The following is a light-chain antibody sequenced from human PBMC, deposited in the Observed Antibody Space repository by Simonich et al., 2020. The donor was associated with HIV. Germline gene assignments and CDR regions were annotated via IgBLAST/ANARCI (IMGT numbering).Light chain of an antibody. CDR3: QQSYRTPYT. Sequence: DIQMPQSPSTLSASVGDRVTITCRASQSISSLLAWYQQKPGKAPNLLIYAASSLQRWVPSRFSGRGSGTDFPLTNSSLQPEDFATYYCQQSYRTPYTFGQGTKLEIK. J-gene: IGKJ2*01. CDR1: QSISSL. V-gene: IGKV1-39*01. CDR2: AAS.